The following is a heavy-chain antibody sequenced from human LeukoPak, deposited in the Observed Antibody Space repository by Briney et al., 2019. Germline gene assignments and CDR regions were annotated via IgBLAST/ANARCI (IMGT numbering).Heavy chain of an antibody. CDR1: GYTFTGYY. CDR3: AREYYDSSGIRYAFDI. Sequence: ASVNVSCTASGYTFTGYYMHWVRQAPGQGLEWVGWINPNSGGTNYAQKFQGWVTMTRDTSISTAYMELSRLRSDDTAVYYCAREYYDSSGIRYAFDIWGQGTMVTVSS. J-gene: IGHJ3*02. CDR2: INPNSGGT. V-gene: IGHV1-2*04. D-gene: IGHD3-22*01.